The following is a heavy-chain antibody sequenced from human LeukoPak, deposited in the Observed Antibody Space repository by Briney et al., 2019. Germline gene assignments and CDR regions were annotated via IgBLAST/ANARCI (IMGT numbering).Heavy chain of an antibody. D-gene: IGHD2-15*01. Sequence: PGGSLRLSCAASGFTFSSYSMNWVRQTPGKGLEGVSSISSGSTYIYCADSLKGLFTISREHAKNSLYQQMNSLRAEDTAVYYCARGKIYCSGGSCYSSFDYWGQGTLVTVSS. CDR2: ISSGSTYI. V-gene: IGHV3-21*01. J-gene: IGHJ4*02. CDR3: ARGKIYCSGGSCYSSFDY. CDR1: GFTFSSYS.